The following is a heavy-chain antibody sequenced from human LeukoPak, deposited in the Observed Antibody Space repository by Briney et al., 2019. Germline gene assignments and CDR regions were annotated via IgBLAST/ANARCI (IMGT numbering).Heavy chain of an antibody. Sequence: GGSLRLSCAAAGFTFSSYWMTWVRQAPGKGLEWVANIKQDGTEKYCVDSVKGRFTISRDNAKNSLYLQMNSLRDVDTAVYFCARPTAVTLVDAFNIWGRGTMVTVSS. J-gene: IGHJ3*02. CDR1: GFTFSSYW. CDR2: IKQDGTEK. CDR3: ARPTAVTLVDAFNI. D-gene: IGHD4-17*01. V-gene: IGHV3-7*04.